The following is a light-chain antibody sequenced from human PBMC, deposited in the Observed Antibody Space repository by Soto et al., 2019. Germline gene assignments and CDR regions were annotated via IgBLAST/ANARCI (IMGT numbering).Light chain of an antibody. J-gene: IGKJ2*01. CDR2: GSS. Sequence: EVVLTQSPGTLSLSPGERATLSCRASQSVSNNYFAWYQQKPGQAPRLLIFGSSDRATGIPDRFSGSGSGTDFTLTISRLETEDLAVYYCQQYGSSPPYTFGQGTKLEIK. CDR3: QQYGSSPPYT. V-gene: IGKV3-20*01. CDR1: QSVSNNY.